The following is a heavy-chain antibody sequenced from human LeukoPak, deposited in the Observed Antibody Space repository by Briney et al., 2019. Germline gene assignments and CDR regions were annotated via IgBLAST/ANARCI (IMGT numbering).Heavy chain of an antibody. CDR2: IYYSGST. CDR1: GGSISSYY. Sequence: PSETLSLTCTVSGGSISSYYWSWIRQPPGKGLEWIGYIYYSGSTNYNPSLKSRVTISVDTSKNQFSLKLSSVTAADTAVYYCARLGMGPRGDYWGQGTLVTVSS. V-gene: IGHV4-59*08. CDR3: ARLGMGPRGDY. J-gene: IGHJ4*02.